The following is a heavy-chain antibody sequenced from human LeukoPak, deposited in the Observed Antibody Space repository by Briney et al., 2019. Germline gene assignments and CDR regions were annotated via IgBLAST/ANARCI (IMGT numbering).Heavy chain of an antibody. CDR1: GFSFSTYG. V-gene: IGHV3-30*18. Sequence: GRSLRLSCAASGFSFSTYGMHWVRQAPDKGLEWVAVISDDGINQYYVDSVRGRFTISRDNSKNTLYLQMNSLRVEDTAVYYCAKERTSSGWVYFFDYWGRGTLVTVSS. D-gene: IGHD6-19*01. CDR3: AKERTSSGWVYFFDY. CDR2: ISDDGINQ. J-gene: IGHJ4*02.